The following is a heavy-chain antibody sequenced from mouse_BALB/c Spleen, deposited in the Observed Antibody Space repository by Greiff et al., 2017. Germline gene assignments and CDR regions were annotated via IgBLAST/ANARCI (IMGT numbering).Heavy chain of an antibody. CDR2: IYYSGTI. J-gene: IGHJ4*01. Sequence: EVKLMESGPGLVKPSQTVSLTCTVTGISITTGNYRWSWIRQFPGNKLEWIGYIYYSGTITYNPSLTSRTTITRDTSKNQFFLEMNSLTAEDTATYYCARDWDDYAMDYWGQGTSVTVSS. CDR1: GISITTGNYR. CDR3: ARDWDDYAMDY. D-gene: IGHD4-1*01. V-gene: IGHV3-5*02.